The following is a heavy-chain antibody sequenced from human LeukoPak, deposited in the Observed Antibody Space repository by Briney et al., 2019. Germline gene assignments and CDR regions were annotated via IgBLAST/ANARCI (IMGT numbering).Heavy chain of an antibody. Sequence: PSETLSLTCTVSGGSISSYSWSWIRQPPGKGLEWTGYISYSGSTNYNPALKSRLTISVDTSKNQFSLKLSSVTAADTAVYYCARDPGRYYYYYYMDVWGKGTTVTVSS. CDR2: ISYSGST. D-gene: IGHD7-27*01. CDR3: ARDPGRYYYYYYMDV. CDR1: GGSISSYS. J-gene: IGHJ6*03. V-gene: IGHV4-59*01.